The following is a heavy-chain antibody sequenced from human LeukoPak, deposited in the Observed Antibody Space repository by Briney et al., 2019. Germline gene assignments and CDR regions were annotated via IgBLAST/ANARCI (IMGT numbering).Heavy chain of an antibody. J-gene: IGHJ6*03. CDR3: AKDGYDYYYYYMDV. D-gene: IGHD1-1*01. Sequence: GGSLRLSCAASGFTFSSYAMSWVRRAPGKGLEWVSAISGSGGSTYYADSVKGRFTISRDNSKNTLYLQMNSLRAEDTAVYYCAKDGYDYYYYYMDVWGKGTTVTVSS. CDR1: GFTFSSYA. V-gene: IGHV3-23*01. CDR2: ISGSGGST.